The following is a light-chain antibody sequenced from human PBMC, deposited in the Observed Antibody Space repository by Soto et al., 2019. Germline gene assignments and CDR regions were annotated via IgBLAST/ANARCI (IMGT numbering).Light chain of an antibody. CDR3: CSYAGLYTWV. J-gene: IGLJ3*02. Sequence: QSVLTQPRSVSGSPGQSVTISCTGTSSDVGGYNYVSWYQQHPGKAPKLMIYDVSKRPSGVPHRFSGSKSGNTASLTISGLQAEDEADYYCCSYAGLYTWVFGGGTKVTVL. V-gene: IGLV2-11*01. CDR1: SSDVGGYNY. CDR2: DVS.